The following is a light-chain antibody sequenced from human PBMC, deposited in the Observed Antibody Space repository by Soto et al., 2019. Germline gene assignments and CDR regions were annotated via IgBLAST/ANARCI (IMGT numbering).Light chain of an antibody. V-gene: IGKV2-30*02. Sequence: DVVMTQSPLSLPVTLGQPASISCRSSQSLIHSDGNTYLNWFQQRPGQSPRRLIYKVSDRDSAVPERFSGSGSGTDFTLKISRVEAEDVGLYYCMQGTHWPWTFGQGTKVEIK. CDR2: KVS. J-gene: IGKJ1*01. CDR3: MQGTHWPWT. CDR1: QSLIHSDGNTY.